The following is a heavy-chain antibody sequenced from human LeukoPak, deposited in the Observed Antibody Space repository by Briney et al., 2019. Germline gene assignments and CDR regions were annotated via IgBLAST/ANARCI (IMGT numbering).Heavy chain of an antibody. Sequence: PGGSLRLSCAASGFTFSSYGMHWVRQAPGKGLEWVAFIRYDGSNKYYADSVKGRFTISRDNSQNTLYLQINSLRAEDTAVYYCAKATVTSCSGAFCYPFDSWGQGTLVTVSS. V-gene: IGHV3-30*02. CDR1: GFTFSSYG. D-gene: IGHD2-15*01. J-gene: IGHJ4*02. CDR3: AKATVTSCSGAFCYPFDS. CDR2: IRYDGSNK.